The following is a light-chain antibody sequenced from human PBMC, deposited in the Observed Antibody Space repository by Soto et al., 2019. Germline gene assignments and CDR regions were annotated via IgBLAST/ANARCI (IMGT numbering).Light chain of an antibody. V-gene: IGLV1-47*01. Sequence: QPVLTQPPSASGTPGQRVTISCSGSSSNIGSNYVYWYQHLPGTAPKLLIYRNNERPLGVPDRFSGSKSGTSASLDISGLRSEDEADYYCAAWDDSLSGLFGGGTQLTVL. CDR3: AAWDDSLSGL. CDR1: SSNIGSNY. CDR2: RNN. J-gene: IGLJ2*01.